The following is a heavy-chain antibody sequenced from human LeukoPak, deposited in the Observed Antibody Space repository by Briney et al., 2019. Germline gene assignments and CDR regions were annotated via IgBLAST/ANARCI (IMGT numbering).Heavy chain of an antibody. CDR3: ASRSSGWYFDY. CDR1: GGSISSGGYS. CDR2: IYHSGST. V-gene: IGHV4-30-2*02. D-gene: IGHD6-19*01. Sequence: SETLSLTCAVSGGSISSGGYSWSWIRQPPGKGLEWIGYIYHSGSTYYNPSLKSRVTISVDTSKNQFSLKLSSVTAADTAVYYCASRSSGWYFDYWGQGTLVTVSS. J-gene: IGHJ4*02.